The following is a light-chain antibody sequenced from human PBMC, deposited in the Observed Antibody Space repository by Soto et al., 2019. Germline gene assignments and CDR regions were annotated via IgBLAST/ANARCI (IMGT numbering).Light chain of an antibody. J-gene: IGKJ1*01. Sequence: DIQMTQSPSAMSAPVGDRVTITCRASQDISDFLAWFQQKPGEVPKRLIYAASSLESGVPSRFSGSGSGTEFTLTISSLQPEDFATYYCLQNNRYPWTFGQGTKVDIK. CDR1: QDISDF. CDR2: AAS. CDR3: LQNNRYPWT. V-gene: IGKV1-17*03.